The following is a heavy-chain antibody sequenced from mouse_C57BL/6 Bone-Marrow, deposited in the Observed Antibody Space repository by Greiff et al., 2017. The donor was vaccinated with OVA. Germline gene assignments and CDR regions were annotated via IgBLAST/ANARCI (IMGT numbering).Heavy chain of an antibody. D-gene: IGHD1-1*01. CDR2: IDPEDGET. CDR1: GFNIKDYY. CDR3: ARGITTVVALYYYAMDY. J-gene: IGHJ4*01. V-gene: IGHV14-2*01. Sequence: VQLQQSGAELVKPGASVKLSCTASGFNIKDYYMHWVKQRTEQGLEWIGRIDPEDGETKYAPKFQGKATITADTSSNTAYLQLSGLTSEDTAVYYCARGITTVVALYYYAMDYWGQGTSVTVSS.